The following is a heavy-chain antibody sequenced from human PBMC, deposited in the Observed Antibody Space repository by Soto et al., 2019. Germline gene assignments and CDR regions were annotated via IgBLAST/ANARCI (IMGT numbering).Heavy chain of an antibody. Sequence: QITLKESGPTLVKPTQTLTLTCTSSGFSLSTSGVGVGWIRQPPGKALEWLALIYWDDDKRYSPSLKSRLTITXXTXKXXVVLTMTNMDPVDTATYYCAHGDLGYCSGGSCYSIWGQGTMVTVSS. D-gene: IGHD2-15*01. V-gene: IGHV2-5*02. J-gene: IGHJ3*02. CDR2: IYWDDDK. CDR1: GFSLSTSGVG. CDR3: AHGDLGYCSGGSCYSI.